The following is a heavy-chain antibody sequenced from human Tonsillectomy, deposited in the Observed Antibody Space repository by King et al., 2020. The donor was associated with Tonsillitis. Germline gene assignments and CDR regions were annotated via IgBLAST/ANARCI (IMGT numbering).Heavy chain of an antibody. D-gene: IGHD3-22*01. V-gene: IGHV1-46*03. CDR3: AGENSGNYFFSD. Sequence: QLVQSGPEVKKPGASLKVSCKAPEYSFTSSHIHWVRQAPGQGLEWMGVFSPRDGVTTFAQNFQGRITMTRDTSPSTVYMELSSLRSEDTAMYYCAGENSGNYFFSDWGQGTLATVSS. CDR2: FSPRDGVT. CDR1: EYSFTSSH. J-gene: IGHJ4*02.